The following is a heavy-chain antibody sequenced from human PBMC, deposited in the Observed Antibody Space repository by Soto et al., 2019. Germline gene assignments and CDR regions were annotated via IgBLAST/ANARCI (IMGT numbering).Heavy chain of an antibody. D-gene: IGHD6-13*01. CDR1: GFTFSSYS. CDR2: ISSSSSYI. Sequence: GGSLRLSCAASGFTFSSYSMNWVRQAPGKGLEWVSSISSSSSYIYYADSVKGRFTISRDNAKNSLYLQMNSLRAEDTAVYYCARVLNSSSWYYYYYYYGMDVWGQGTTVTVSS. J-gene: IGHJ6*02. CDR3: ARVLNSSSWYYYYYYYGMDV. V-gene: IGHV3-21*01.